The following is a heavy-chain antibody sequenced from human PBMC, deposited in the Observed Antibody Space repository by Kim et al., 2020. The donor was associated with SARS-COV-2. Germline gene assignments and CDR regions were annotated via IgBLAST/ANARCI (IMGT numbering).Heavy chain of an antibody. CDR1: GDSISSDDYY. CDR2: MSYRGNT. J-gene: IGHJ5*02. D-gene: IGHD3-22*01. V-gene: IGHV4-31*03. CDR3: ARGKGYYYRSYGCYFHP. Sequence: SETLSLTCTVSGDSISSDDYYCSWIRQHPGKGLEWIGYMSYRGNTRYNPPLKSRVSISADTTTNQFSLKMTSMTAADTAVCYCARGKGYYYRSYGCYFHPWGQGTRVTVSS.